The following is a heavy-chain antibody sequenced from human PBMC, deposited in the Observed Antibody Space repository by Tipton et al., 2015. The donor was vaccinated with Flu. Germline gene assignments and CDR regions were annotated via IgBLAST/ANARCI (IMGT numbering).Heavy chain of an antibody. D-gene: IGHD3-22*01. V-gene: IGHV3-23*01. J-gene: IGHJ4*02. Sequence: GSLRLSCAASGFTFSSYAMNWVRQAPGKGLEWVSAISGSGGSTYYADSVKGRFTISRDNSKNTLYLQMNSLRAEDTAVYYCAKEREGPMIVVVKVYFDYWGQGPLVPVSS. CDR2: ISGSGGST. CDR3: AKEREGPMIVVVKVYFDY. CDR1: GFTFSSYA.